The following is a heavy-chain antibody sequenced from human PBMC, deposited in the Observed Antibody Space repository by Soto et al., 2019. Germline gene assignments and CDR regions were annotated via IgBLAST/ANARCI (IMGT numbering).Heavy chain of an antibody. CDR3: VRTSLVVAAATREDY. D-gene: IGHD2-15*01. CDR1: GFTFSSYG. J-gene: IGHJ4*02. V-gene: IGHV3-74*01. Sequence: EVQLVESGGGLVQPGGSLRLSCAASGFTFSSYGMHWVRQAPGKGLVWVSRINSDGSSTSYADSVKGRFTISRDNAKNTLYLQMNSRRAEDTAVYYCVRTSLVVAAATREDYWGQGTLVTVSS. CDR2: INSDGSST.